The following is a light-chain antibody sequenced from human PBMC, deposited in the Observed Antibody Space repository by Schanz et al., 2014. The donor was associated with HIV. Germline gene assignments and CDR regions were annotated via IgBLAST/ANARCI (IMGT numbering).Light chain of an antibody. CDR2: GNS. CDR3: QSADDNLSGVI. Sequence: QSVLTQPPSVSAAPGQKVTISCSGRTFIGGKSYVSWYQQLPGTAPKLLIYGNSNRPSGVPDRFSGSKSGTSASLVITGLQGEDEADYYCQSADDNLSGVIFGGGTKLTVL. CDR1: TFIGGKSY. J-gene: IGLJ2*01. V-gene: IGLV1-40*01.